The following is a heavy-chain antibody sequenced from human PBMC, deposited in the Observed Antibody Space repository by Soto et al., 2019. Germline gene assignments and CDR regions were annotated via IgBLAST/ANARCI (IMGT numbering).Heavy chain of an antibody. V-gene: IGHV3-30*03. Sequence: GGSLRLSCAASGFTFSSYGMHWVRQAPGKGLEWVAVISYDVSNKYYADSVKGRFTISRDNSKNTLYLQMNSLRAEDTAVYYCATPVDTGTWYYGMDVWGQGTRVTVSS. CDR1: GFTFSSYG. D-gene: IGHD5-18*01. J-gene: IGHJ6*02. CDR3: ATPVDTGTWYYGMDV. CDR2: ISYDVSNK.